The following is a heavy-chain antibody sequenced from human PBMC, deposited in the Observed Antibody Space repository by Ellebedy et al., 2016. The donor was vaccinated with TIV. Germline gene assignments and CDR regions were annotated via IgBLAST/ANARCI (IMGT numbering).Heavy chain of an antibody. J-gene: IGHJ3*02. CDR3: ARFVDRALAPHGALDI. CDR2: ISDYIGKT. CDR1: GYTFIHYG. Sequence: ASVKVSCNASGYTFIHYGISWVRQAPGQGLEWLGWISDYIGKTNYAQKFQGRVTMTTDTSTSTAYMELRSLRFDDTAVYYCARFVDRALAPHGALDIWGQGTMVTVSS. D-gene: IGHD5-18*01. V-gene: IGHV1-18*01.